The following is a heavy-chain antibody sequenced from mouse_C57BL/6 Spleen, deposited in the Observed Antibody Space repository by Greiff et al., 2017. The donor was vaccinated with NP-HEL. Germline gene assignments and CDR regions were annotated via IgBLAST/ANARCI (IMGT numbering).Heavy chain of an antibody. J-gene: IGHJ4*01. V-gene: IGHV1-55*01. Sequence: VQLQQPGAELVKPGASVKMSCKASGYTFTSYWITWVKQRPGQGLEWIGDIYPGSGSTNYNEKFKSKATLTVDTSSSTAYMQLSSLTSEDSAVYYCARTENYYGYAMDYWGQGTSVTVSS. CDR1: GYTFTSYW. CDR3: ARTENYYGYAMDY. D-gene: IGHD2-1*01. CDR2: IYPGSGST.